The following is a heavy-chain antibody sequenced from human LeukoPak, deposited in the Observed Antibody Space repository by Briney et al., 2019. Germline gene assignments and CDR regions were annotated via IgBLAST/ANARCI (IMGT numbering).Heavy chain of an antibody. CDR2: VNLHGST. Sequence: SGTLSLTCGASGCSISNTNWWTWVRQPPGKGLWWRGDVNLHGSTNYNPSLKRRAISSVDTSENHISLKHTPVTAAAAAEYYCAREGGPYRPLDYSGQGTMVSVAS. J-gene: IGHJ4*02. CDR3: AREGGPYRPLDY. CDR1: GCSISNTNW. V-gene: IGHV4-4*02.